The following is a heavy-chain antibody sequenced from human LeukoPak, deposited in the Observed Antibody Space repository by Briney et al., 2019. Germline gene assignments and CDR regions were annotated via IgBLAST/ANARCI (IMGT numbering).Heavy chain of an antibody. D-gene: IGHD1-26*01. J-gene: IGHJ5*02. CDR1: GGSISSYY. V-gene: IGHV4-59*08. CDR3: ARHSGSYYDPNNWFDP. Sequence: SETLSLTCTVSGGSISSYYWSWIRQPPGKGLEWIGFIYYSGSTNYNPSLKSRVIISLDTSKNQFSLKLSSVTAADTAVYYCARHSGSYYDPNNWFDPWGRGTLVTVSS. CDR2: IYYSGST.